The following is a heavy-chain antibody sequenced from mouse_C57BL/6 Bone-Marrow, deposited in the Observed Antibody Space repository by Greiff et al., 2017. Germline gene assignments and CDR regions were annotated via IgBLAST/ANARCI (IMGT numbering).Heavy chain of an antibody. CDR1: GYTFTSYG. V-gene: IGHV1-81*01. J-gene: IGHJ1*03. CDR3: ARVGYGYVDV. CDR2: IYPRSGNT. Sequence: QVQLQQSGAELARPGASVKLSCKASGYTFTSYGISWVKQRTGQGLEWIGEIYPRSGNTYYNEKFKGKATLTADKSSSTAYMELRSLASEDSAVYFCARVGYGYVDVWGTGTTVTVSS.